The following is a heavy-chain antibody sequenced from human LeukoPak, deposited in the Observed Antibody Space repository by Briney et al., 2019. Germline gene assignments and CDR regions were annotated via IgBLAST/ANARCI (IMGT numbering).Heavy chain of an antibody. D-gene: IGHD6-19*01. V-gene: IGHV3-11*04. CDR2: ISRSGSTK. J-gene: IGHJ4*02. CDR1: GFTFSDYN. Sequence: GGSLRLSCAASGFTFSDYNMRWIRQAPGKGLEWVSSISRSGSTKYYADSVKGRFTISRDNAKNSLFLQMNSLESEDTAVYYCAKDRWGAVASFDYWGQGTLVTVSS. CDR3: AKDRWGAVASFDY.